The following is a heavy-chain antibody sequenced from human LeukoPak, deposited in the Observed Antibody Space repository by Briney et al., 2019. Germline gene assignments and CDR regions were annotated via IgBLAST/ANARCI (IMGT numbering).Heavy chain of an antibody. CDR3: AKETSESQNYNFDY. Sequence: GGSLRLSCAASEFTFRTYGMHWVRQAPGKGLEWVAISSSDGREQYYADSVKGRFTISRDNSKNTLYLQMNSLRAEDTAIYYCAKETSESQNYNFDYWGQGTLVTVSS. CDR1: EFTFRTYG. CDR2: SSSDGREQ. D-gene: IGHD5-24*01. J-gene: IGHJ4*02. V-gene: IGHV3-30*18.